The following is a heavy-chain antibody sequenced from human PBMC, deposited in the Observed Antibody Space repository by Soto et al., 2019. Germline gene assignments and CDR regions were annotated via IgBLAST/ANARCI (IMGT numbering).Heavy chain of an antibody. D-gene: IGHD6-13*01. CDR3: TTELAAAGIFDY. J-gene: IGHJ4*02. Sequence: PGGCLSLPCVGSGFIVDDHWMDWVRQAPGRGLEWVGRIKSETDGGTTDYAAPVKGRFTISRDDSKNTLYLQMNSLKTEDTAVYYCTTELAAAGIFDYWGQGTLVTVSS. V-gene: IGHV3-15*07. CDR2: IKSETDGGTT. CDR1: GFIVDDHW.